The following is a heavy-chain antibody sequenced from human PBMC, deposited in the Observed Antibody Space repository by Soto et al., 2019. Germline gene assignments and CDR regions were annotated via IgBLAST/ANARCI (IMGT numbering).Heavy chain of an antibody. J-gene: IGHJ6*03. CDR1: GGTFSSYT. CDR3: ARDRDLNYYYMDV. V-gene: IGHV1-69*04. Sequence: ASVKVSCKASGGTFSSYTISWVRQAPGQGLEWMGRIIPILGIANYAQKFQGRVTITADKSTSTAYMELSSLRSEDTAVYYCARDRDLNYYYMDVWGKGTTVTVSS. D-gene: IGHD3-10*01. CDR2: IIPILGIA.